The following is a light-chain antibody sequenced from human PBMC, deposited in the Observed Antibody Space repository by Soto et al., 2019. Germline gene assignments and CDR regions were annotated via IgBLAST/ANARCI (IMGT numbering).Light chain of an antibody. CDR3: SSYTSSILV. CDR2: EVN. J-gene: IGLJ3*02. V-gene: IGLV2-14*02. CDR1: SSDFGNYNL. Sequence: QSALTQPASVSGSPGQSITISCTGTSSDFGNYNLVSWYQQHPGKVPKLILFEVNKRPSGVSNRFSGSKSGNTASLTISGLQAEDEADYYCSSYTSSILVFGGGTKLTVL.